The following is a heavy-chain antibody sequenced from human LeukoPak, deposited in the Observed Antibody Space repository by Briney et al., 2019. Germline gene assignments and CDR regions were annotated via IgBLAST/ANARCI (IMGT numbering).Heavy chain of an antibody. Sequence: GRSLRLSCAASGFTFSSYGVHWVRQAPRKGLEWVAVIWYDGSNKYYADSVKGRFTISRDNSKNTLYLQMNSLRAEDAAVYYCAKDRDGYDSSEIDYWGQGTLVTVSS. CDR1: GFTFSSYG. D-gene: IGHD3-22*01. CDR3: AKDRDGYDSSEIDY. V-gene: IGHV3-33*06. J-gene: IGHJ4*02. CDR2: IWYDGSNK.